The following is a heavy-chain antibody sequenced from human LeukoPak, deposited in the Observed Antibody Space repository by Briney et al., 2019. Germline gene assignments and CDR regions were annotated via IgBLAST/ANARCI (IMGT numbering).Heavy chain of an antibody. CDR3: ARDPYYYDSSGYYRHAFDI. J-gene: IGHJ3*02. D-gene: IGHD3-22*01. CDR1: GFTFSSYS. Sequence: GGSLRLSCAASGFTFSSYSMNWVRQAPGKGLEWVSSISSSSSYIYYADSVKGRFTISRDNAKNSLYLQMNSLRAEDTAVYYCARDPYYYDSSGYYRHAFDIWGQGTMVTVSS. V-gene: IGHV3-21*01. CDR2: ISSSSSYI.